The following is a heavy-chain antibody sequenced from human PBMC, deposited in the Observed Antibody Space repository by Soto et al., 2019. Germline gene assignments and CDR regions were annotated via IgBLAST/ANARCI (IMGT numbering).Heavy chain of an antibody. CDR2: INPNSGNI. V-gene: IGHV1-8*01. D-gene: IGHD3-10*01. Sequence: ASVKVSCKASGDTFTTYDINWVRQSTGHGLEWMGWINPNSGNIGYAQRFQGRVTMTRDTAIRTAYMEVSSLRSDDTAVYYCARGRASGSYYLLDYWGQGTLVTVSS. CDR1: GDTFTTYD. J-gene: IGHJ4*02. CDR3: ARGRASGSYYLLDY.